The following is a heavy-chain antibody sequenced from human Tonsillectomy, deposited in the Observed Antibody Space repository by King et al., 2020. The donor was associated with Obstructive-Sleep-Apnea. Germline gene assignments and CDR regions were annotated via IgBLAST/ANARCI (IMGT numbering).Heavy chain of an antibody. V-gene: IGHV1-46*01. Sequence: HVQLVQSGAEVKKPGASVKVSCKASGYTFTNYYMHWVRQAPGQGLEWMGIINPSGGSTNYAQKFQGRVTMTRDTSTSTVYMELSSLRSEDTAVYYCARVSCGGDCYSMYYYYYGMDVWGQGTTVTVSS. CDR3: ARVSCGGDCYSMYYYYYGMDV. CDR1: GYTFTNYY. J-gene: IGHJ6*02. CDR2: INPSGGST. D-gene: IGHD2-21*02.